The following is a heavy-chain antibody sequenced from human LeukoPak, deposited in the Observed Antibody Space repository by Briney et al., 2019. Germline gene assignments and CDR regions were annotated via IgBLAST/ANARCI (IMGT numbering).Heavy chain of an antibody. CDR1: GFTFSSYA. CDR2: INTNGGRT. J-gene: IGHJ4*02. CDR3: AREGIVVVPATLDY. D-gene: IGHD2-2*01. Sequence: GGSLRLSCAASGFTFSSYAMHWVRQAPGKGLEFVSAINTNGGRTYYANSVKGRFTISRDHSKNTLYLQMGSLRAEDMAVYYCAREGIVVVPATLDYWGQGTLVTVSS. V-gene: IGHV3-64*01.